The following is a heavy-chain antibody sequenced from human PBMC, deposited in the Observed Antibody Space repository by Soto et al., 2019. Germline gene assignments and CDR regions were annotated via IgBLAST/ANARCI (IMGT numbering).Heavy chain of an antibody. D-gene: IGHD1-20*01. J-gene: IGHJ5*02. CDR2: ISAYNGNT. V-gene: IGHV1-18*01. CDR3: ARLNWNVEISENWFGP. CDR1: GYTFTSYG. Sequence: ASVKVSCKASGYTFTSYGISWVRQAPGQGLEWMGWISAYNGNTNYAQKLQGRVTMTTDTSTSTAYMELRSLRSDDTAVYYCARLNWNVEISENWFGPWGQGTLVTVSS.